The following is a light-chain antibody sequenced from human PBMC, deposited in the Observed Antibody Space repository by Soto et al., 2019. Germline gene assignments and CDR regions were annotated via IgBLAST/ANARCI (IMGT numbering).Light chain of an antibody. Sequence: DIPMTQSPSSLSASVGDRVTISCGASQSIASYLNWYQQKPGKAPKLLIYAASSLHSGVPSGFSGSGSGTDFTLTISSLQPEDFATYYCQQSYSTPRTFGQGTKLDIK. J-gene: IGKJ2*01. CDR1: QSIASY. V-gene: IGKV1-39*01. CDR2: AAS. CDR3: QQSYSTPRT.